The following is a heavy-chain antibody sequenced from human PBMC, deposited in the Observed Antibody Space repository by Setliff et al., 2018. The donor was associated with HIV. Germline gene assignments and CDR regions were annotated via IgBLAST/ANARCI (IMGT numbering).Heavy chain of an antibody. D-gene: IGHD6-13*01. J-gene: IGHJ4*02. CDR1: GGSIRSYY. CDR3: ARFQQSYCFDY. Sequence: SETLSLTCTVSGGSIRSYYWSWIRQPAGKGLEWIGRIYGSGSTNYNPSLESRVTMSVDTSKNQVSLKLSSVTAADTAVYYCARFQQSYCFDYWGQGTLVTVSS. V-gene: IGHV4-4*07. CDR2: IYGSGST.